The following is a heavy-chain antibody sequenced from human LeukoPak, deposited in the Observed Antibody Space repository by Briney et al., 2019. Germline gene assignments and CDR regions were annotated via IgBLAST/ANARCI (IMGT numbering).Heavy chain of an antibody. D-gene: IGHD2-15*01. J-gene: IGHJ6*04. CDR3: ARQTPNQYGMDV. CDR1: EYSFTSYW. CDR2: IHPGDSNI. V-gene: IGHV5-51*01. Sequence: GESLKISCKGFEYSFTSYWIGWVRQMPGKGPEWMGIIHPGDSNIRYSPSFQGQITISADKSISTAYLQWSSLKASDPAMYYCARQTPNQYGMDVWGTGTTVTVSS.